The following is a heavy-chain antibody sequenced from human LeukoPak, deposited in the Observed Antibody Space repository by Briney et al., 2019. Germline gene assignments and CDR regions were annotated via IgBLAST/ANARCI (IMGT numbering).Heavy chain of an antibody. CDR1: GYTFTSYG. Sequence: ASVKVSCKASGYTFTSYGISWVRQAPGQGLEWMGWISAYNGNTNYAQKLQGRVTMTTDTSTSTAYMELRSLRSDDTAVYYCARLQSYCSSTSCYVYYYYGMDVWGQGTTVTVSS. CDR2: ISAYNGNT. V-gene: IGHV1-18*01. CDR3: ARLQSYCSSTSCYVYYYYGMDV. J-gene: IGHJ6*02. D-gene: IGHD2-2*01.